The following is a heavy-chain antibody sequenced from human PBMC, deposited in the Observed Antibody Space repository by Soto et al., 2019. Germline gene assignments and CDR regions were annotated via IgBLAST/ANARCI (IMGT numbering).Heavy chain of an antibody. CDR1: GFTFSSYA. CDR2: ISYDGSNK. Sequence: PGGSLRLSCAASGFTFSSYAMHWVRQAPGKGLEWVAVISYDGSNKYYADSVKGRFTISRDNAKNSLFLQMDSLRADDSAVYYCARGLVTGNQYFDSWGPGTLVTVSS. J-gene: IGHJ4*02. D-gene: IGHD3-9*01. V-gene: IGHV3-30-3*01. CDR3: ARGLVTGNQYFDS.